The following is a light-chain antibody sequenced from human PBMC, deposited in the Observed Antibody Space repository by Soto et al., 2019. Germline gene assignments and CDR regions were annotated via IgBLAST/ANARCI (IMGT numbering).Light chain of an antibody. CDR1: SGDVGFYDF. V-gene: IGLV2-14*03. CDR2: GVT. J-gene: IGLJ3*02. Sequence: QSALTQPASMSGSPGQSITISCTGTSGDVGFYDFVSWYQQHPGKVPRLIIYGVTKRPSGVSHRFSGSKSGNTASLTISGLQVEDEADYSCASYTGSSTYLFGGATKVTVL. CDR3: ASYTGSSTYL.